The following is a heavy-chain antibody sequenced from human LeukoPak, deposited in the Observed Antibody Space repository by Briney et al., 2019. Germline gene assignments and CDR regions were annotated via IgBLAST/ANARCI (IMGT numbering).Heavy chain of an antibody. V-gene: IGHV5-51*01. Sequence: GESLKISCKGSGYIFTNNWIAWVRQMPGKGLEWMGIIYPGDADTRYSPSFQGQVTISADKSISTAYLQWSSLKASDTAMYYCARRSGNFQADYNFDYWGQGTPVTLSS. D-gene: IGHD1-26*01. CDR1: GYIFTNNW. CDR3: ARRSGNFQADYNFDY. J-gene: IGHJ4*02. CDR2: IYPGDADT.